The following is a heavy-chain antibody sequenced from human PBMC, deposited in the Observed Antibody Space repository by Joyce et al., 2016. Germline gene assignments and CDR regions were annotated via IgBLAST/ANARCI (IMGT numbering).Heavy chain of an antibody. D-gene: IGHD1-26*01. V-gene: IGHV3-53*01. J-gene: IGHJ4*02. CDR2: IYSGGGTT. CDR1: GFAVSYNY. CDR3: AREERGAPPYYFDY. Sequence: EVQLVESGGGLIQPGGSLRLSCAASGFAVSYNYLSWVRQAPGQGLEWVSVIYSGGGTTYYADSGKGRFTISRDNSKNTLYLQMNSLRADDTAVYYCAREERGAPPYYFDYWGQGTLVTVSS.